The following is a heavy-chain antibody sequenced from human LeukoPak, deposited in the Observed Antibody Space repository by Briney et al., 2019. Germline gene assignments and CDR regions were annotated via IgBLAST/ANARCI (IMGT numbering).Heavy chain of an antibody. D-gene: IGHD3-3*01. CDR1: GGSFSGYY. CDR2: INHSGST. CDR3: ARGLRFWSGYFPSWFDP. J-gene: IGHJ5*02. Sequence: SETLSLTCAVYGGSFSGYYWSWIRQPPGKGLEWIGEINHSGSTNYNPSLKSRVTISVDTSKNQFSLKLSSVTAADTAVYYCARGLRFWSGYFPSWFDPWGQGTLVTVSS. V-gene: IGHV4-34*01.